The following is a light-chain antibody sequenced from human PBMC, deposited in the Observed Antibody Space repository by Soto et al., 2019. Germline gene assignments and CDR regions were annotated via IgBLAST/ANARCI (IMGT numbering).Light chain of an antibody. Sequence: IQMTQSTPSLSASVGASVTIPCHASQSISSYLNWYQQKPWKAPKLLIYAASSLQSGVPSRFSGSGSGTDFTLTISILQPEGFPPYNCQRSYGTLAWTFCDRAMVDIK. J-gene: IGKJ1*01. CDR2: AAS. V-gene: IGKV1-39*01. CDR3: QRSYGTLAWT. CDR1: QSISSY.